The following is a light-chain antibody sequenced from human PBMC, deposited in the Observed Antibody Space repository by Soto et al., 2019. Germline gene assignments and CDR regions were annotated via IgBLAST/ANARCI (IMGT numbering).Light chain of an antibody. CDR1: QTVSSNY. J-gene: IGKJ4*01. Sequence: EIVLTQSPGTLSVSPGETATLSCRASQTVSSNYVAWYQQKPGQAPTLLIYGATNRATGVPDNFSGGGSGTAFTLTIFSLEPEDSAIYSCQKYGSSPPTFGGGTKVEIK. CDR3: QKYGSSPPT. V-gene: IGKV3-20*01. CDR2: GAT.